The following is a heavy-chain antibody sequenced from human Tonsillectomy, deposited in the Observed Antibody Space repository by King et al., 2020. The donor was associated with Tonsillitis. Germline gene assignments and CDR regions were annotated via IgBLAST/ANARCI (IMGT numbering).Heavy chain of an antibody. V-gene: IGHV4-31*03. J-gene: IGHJ4*02. Sequence: VQLQESGPGLVKPSQTLSLTCTVSGGSTSRGGFSWSWIRQHPGKGLEWIGDIYYIGSTYYNPSRKSRVTISVDTSKNQFSLNMSTVTAADTAVYYCARSYGSGTYYMDYWGQGTLVTVSS. D-gene: IGHD3-10*01. CDR2: IYYIGST. CDR3: ARSYGSGTYYMDY. CDR1: GGSTSRGGFS.